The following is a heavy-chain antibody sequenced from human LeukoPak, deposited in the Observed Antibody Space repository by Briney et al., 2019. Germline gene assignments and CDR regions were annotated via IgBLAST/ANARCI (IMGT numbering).Heavy chain of an antibody. J-gene: IGHJ4*02. V-gene: IGHV5-51*01. D-gene: IGHD1-26*01. CDR1: GYSINNYW. CDR2: IYPADSDI. CDR3: ARSIVGANGRADY. Sequence: GESLKISCKGSGYSINNYWIGWVRRMPGKGLEWMGIIYPADSDIRYSPSFQGQVTISADKSISTAYLQWSSLKASDTAMYYCARSIVGANGRADYWGQGTLVTVSS.